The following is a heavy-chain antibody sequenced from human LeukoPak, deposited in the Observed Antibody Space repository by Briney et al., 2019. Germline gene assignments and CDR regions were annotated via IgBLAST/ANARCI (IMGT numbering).Heavy chain of an antibody. D-gene: IGHD3-3*01. V-gene: IGHV4-59*01. CDR3: ARAPSTIFGVVTLPFDY. CDR2: IYYSGST. CDR1: GGSISSYY. J-gene: IGHJ4*02. Sequence: SETLSLTCTVSGGSISSYYWSWIRQPPGKGLEWIGYIYYSGSTNYNPSLKSRVTISVDTSKNQFSLKLSSVTAADTAVYYCARAPSTIFGVVTLPFDYWGQGTLVTVSS.